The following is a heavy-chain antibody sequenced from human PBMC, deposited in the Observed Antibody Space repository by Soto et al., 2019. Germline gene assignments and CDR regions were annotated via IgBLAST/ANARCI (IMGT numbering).Heavy chain of an antibody. CDR3: ARDGGMVRGVTYYYYYMDV. V-gene: IGHV3-21*01. Sequence: GGSLRLSCAASGFTFSSYSMNWVRQAPGKGLEWVSSISSSSSYIYYADSVKGRFTISRDNAKNSLYLQMNSLRAEDTAVYYCARDGGMVRGVTYYYYYMDVWGKGTTVTVSS. CDR1: GFTFSSYS. J-gene: IGHJ6*03. CDR2: ISSSSSYI. D-gene: IGHD3-10*01.